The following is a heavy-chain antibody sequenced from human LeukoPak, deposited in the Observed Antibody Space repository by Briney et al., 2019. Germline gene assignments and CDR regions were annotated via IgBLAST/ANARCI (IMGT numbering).Heavy chain of an antibody. V-gene: IGHV4-31*03. CDR2: IYYSGST. CDR1: GGSISSGGYY. J-gene: IGHJ4*02. D-gene: IGHD5-18*01. CDR3: ARGTGDTAMVFDFDY. Sequence: SETLSLTCTVSGGSISSGGYYWSWIRQHPGKGLEWIGYIYYSGSTYYNPSLKSRVTISVDTSKNQFSLKLSSVTAADTAVYYCARGTGDTAMVFDFDYWGQGTLVTVSS.